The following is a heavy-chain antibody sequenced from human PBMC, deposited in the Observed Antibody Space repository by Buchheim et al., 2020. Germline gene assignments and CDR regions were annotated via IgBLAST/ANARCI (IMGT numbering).Heavy chain of an antibody. V-gene: IGHV1-8*01. J-gene: IGHJ6*03. CDR3: ARGRLYQLPESASYYYMDV. Sequence: QVQLVQSGAEVKKPGASVKVSCKASGYTFTSYDINWVRQATGQGPEWMGWMNPNSGNTGYAQKFQGRVTMTRNTSISTAYMELGSLRSEDTAVYYCARGRLYQLPESASYYYMDVWGKGTT. CDR1: GYTFTSYD. D-gene: IGHD2-2*01. CDR2: MNPNSGNT.